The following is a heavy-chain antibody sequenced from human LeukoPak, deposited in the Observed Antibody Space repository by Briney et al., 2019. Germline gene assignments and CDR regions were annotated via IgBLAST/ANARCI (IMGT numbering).Heavy chain of an antibody. CDR1: GYTFTGYY. CDR2: INPNSGGT. CDR3: ARDSLVGATTVEDY. V-gene: IGHV1-2*02. Sequence: GASVKVSCKASGYTFTGYYMHWVRQAPGQGLEWMGWINPNSGGTNYAQKFQGRVTMTRDTSISTAYMELSRLRSDDTAVYYCARDSLVGATTVEDYWGRGTLVTVSS. D-gene: IGHD1-26*01. J-gene: IGHJ4*02.